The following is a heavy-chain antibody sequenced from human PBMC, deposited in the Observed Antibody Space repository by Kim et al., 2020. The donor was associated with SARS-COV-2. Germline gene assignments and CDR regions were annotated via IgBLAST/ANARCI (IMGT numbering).Heavy chain of an antibody. CDR3: AKDSTPIVATMSDY. CDR2: ISGSGGST. J-gene: IGHJ4*02. D-gene: IGHD5-12*01. CDR1: GFTFSSYA. Sequence: GGSLRLSCAASGFTFSSYAMSWVRQAPGKGLEWVSAISGSGGSTYYADSVKGRFTISRDNSKNTLYLQMNSLRAEDTAVYYCAKDSTPIVATMSDYWGQGTLVTVSS. V-gene: IGHV3-23*01.